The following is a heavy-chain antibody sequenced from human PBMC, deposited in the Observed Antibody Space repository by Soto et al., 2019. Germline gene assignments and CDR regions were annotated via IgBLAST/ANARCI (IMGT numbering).Heavy chain of an antibody. CDR2: IYYSGST. CDR1: GCSISSSSYY. V-gene: IGHV4-39*01. D-gene: IGHD6-19*01. J-gene: IGHJ4*02. Sequence: QLQLQESGPGLVKPSETLSLTCTVSGCSISSSSYYWGWIRQPPGKGLEWIGSIYYSGSTYYNPSLKSRVTISVDTSKNQFSLKLSSVTAADTAVYYCARQGAVAGRDFDYWGQGTLVTVSS. CDR3: ARQGAVAGRDFDY.